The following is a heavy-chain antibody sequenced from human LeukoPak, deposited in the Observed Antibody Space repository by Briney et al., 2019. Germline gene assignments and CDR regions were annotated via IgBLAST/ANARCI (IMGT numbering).Heavy chain of an antibody. D-gene: IGHD6-19*01. CDR3: ARESRQWLVLGGVDY. V-gene: IGHV3-49*04. J-gene: IGHJ4*02. CDR1: GFTFGDYA. Sequence: GGSLRLSCTASGFTFGDYAMSWVRQAPGKGLEWVGFIRSKAYGGTTEYAASVKGRFTISRDDSKSIAYLQMNSLKTEDTAVYYCARESRQWLVLGGVDYWGQGTLVTVSS. CDR2: IRSKAYGGTT.